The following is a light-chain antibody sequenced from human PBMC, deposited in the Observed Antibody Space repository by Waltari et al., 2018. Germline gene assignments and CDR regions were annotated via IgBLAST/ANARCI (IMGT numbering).Light chain of an antibody. Sequence: EITMTQSPATLSVSPGERATLSCTASQSVGSNLAWYQQKPGQAPRLLMSGASTRATGFPARFSGSGSGTEFTLTIDSMQSEDFAVYFCQQYHNWPRTFGQGTKVEI. J-gene: IGKJ1*01. CDR1: QSVGSN. CDR2: GAS. V-gene: IGKV3-15*01. CDR3: QQYHNWPRT.